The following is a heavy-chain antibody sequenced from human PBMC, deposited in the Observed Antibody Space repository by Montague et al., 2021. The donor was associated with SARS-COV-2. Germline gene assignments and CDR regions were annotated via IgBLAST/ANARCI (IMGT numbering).Heavy chain of an antibody. J-gene: IGHJ4*02. D-gene: IGHD3-3*01. CDR1: GCSISSGGYY. Sequence: TLSLTCTVSGCSISSGGYYWSWIRQHPGKGLEWIGYIYYSGSTYYNPSLKSRVTISVDTSKNQFSLKLSSVTAADTAVYYCARALRRVVIKHFDYWGQGTLVTVSS. V-gene: IGHV4-31*03. CDR2: IYYSGST. CDR3: ARALRRVVIKHFDY.